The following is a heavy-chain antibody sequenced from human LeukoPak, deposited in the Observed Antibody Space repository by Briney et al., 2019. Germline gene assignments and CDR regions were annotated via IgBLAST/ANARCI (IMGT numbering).Heavy chain of an antibody. J-gene: IGHJ3*01. CDR3: ARGAMADAFDV. CDR2: INHSGST. Sequence: SETLSLTCAVYGGSFSGYYWSWIRQPPGKGLEWIGEINHSGSTNYNPSLKSRVTISVDTSKNQFSLKLSSVTAADTAVYYCARGAMADAFDVWGQGTMVTVSS. D-gene: IGHD2-8*01. V-gene: IGHV4-34*01. CDR1: GGSFSGYY.